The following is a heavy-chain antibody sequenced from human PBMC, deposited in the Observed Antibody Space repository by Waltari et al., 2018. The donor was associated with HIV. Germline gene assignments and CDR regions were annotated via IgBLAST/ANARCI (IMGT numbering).Heavy chain of an antibody. CDR2: ISYHGSNK. V-gene: IGHV3-30*17. Sequence: QAQLVESGGGVVQPGRSLRLSCAASGFPFGTYAMHWVRQAPGKGLEWVAVISYHGSNKYYADSVKGRFTISRDNSKNTLFLQMNSLRAEDTAIFYCARGGPDYGDRRDLESWGQGTLVTVSS. D-gene: IGHD4-17*01. J-gene: IGHJ4*02. CDR1: GFPFGTYA. CDR3: ARGGPDYGDRRDLES.